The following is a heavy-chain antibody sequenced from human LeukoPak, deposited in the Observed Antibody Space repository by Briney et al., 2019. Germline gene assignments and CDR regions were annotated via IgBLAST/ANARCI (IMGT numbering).Heavy chain of an antibody. CDR3: ASRSSIWSGYQDTLYYFDS. D-gene: IGHD3-3*01. CDR1: GGSISSYY. CDR2: VHDSGST. V-gene: IGHV4-59*01. J-gene: IGHJ4*02. Sequence: SETLSLTCTVSGGSISSYYWSWIRQAPGKGLEWIGYVHDSGSTSYNPSLKSRVTISVDTSKNQFSLKLSSVTAADTAVYYCASRSSIWSGYQDTLYYFDSWGQGTLVTVSS.